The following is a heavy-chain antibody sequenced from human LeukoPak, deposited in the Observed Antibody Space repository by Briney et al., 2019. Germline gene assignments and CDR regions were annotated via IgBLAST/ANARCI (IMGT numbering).Heavy chain of an antibody. CDR3: ASRTLSIWADAFDI. CDR2: ISSSSSTI. D-gene: IGHD3-16*01. V-gene: IGHV3-48*01. Sequence: GGSLRLSCAASGFTFSSYSMNWVRQAPGKGLEWVSYISSSSSTIYYADSVKGRFTISRDNAKNSLYLQMNSLRAEDTAVYYCASRTLSIWADAFDIWGQGTMVTVSS. J-gene: IGHJ3*02. CDR1: GFTFSSYS.